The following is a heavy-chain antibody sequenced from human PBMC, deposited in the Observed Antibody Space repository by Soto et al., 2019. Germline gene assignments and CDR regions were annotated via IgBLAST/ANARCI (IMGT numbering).Heavy chain of an antibody. Sequence: SETLSVTCTVSGDSISSYYWSWIRQPPGKGLEWIGYIYSSGSTNYNPTLKSRVTISVDTSRNQFSLKLSSVTTADTAVYYCARDRLVTSTGGMDVWGQGTTVTVSS. J-gene: IGHJ6*02. CDR3: ARDRLVTSTGGMDV. CDR1: GDSISSYY. CDR2: IYSSGST. V-gene: IGHV4-59*01. D-gene: IGHD3-3*01.